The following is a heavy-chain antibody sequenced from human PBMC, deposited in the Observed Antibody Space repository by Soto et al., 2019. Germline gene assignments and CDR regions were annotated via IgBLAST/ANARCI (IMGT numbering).Heavy chain of an antibody. Sequence: QVQLQESGPGLVKPSGTLSLTCGVSGTSITSSHWWTWVRQPPGKGLEWIGEISHSGNTYYSPSLKSRVTLSIDKSTNEFSLKMTSVTASDTAIYYCATDRGYYNDSSGYSPFDSWGQGILVTVSS. J-gene: IGHJ4*02. CDR2: ISHSGNT. CDR3: ATDRGYYNDSSGYSPFDS. CDR1: GTSITSSHW. D-gene: IGHD3-22*01. V-gene: IGHV4-4*02.